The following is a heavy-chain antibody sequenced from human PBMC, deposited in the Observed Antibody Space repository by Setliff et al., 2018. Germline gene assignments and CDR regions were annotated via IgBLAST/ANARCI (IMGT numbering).Heavy chain of an antibody. V-gene: IGHV3-21*01. D-gene: IGHD3-3*01. Sequence: PGGSLRLSCAASGFTLTNYALTWVRQAPGKGLEWLSSISSTGDDIFYADPVKGRFTISRDNADNSLYLLMNSLRAEDTAVYYCARDNTLFGVVVTGSWFDPWGQGTLVTVSS. J-gene: IGHJ5*02. CDR1: GFTLTNYA. CDR2: ISSTGDDI. CDR3: ARDNTLFGVVVTGSWFDP.